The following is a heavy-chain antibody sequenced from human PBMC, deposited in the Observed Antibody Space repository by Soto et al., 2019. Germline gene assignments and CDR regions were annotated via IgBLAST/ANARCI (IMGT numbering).Heavy chain of an antibody. CDR1: GYTFTSYY. CDR3: ARDRRQQLVHYYFDY. J-gene: IGHJ4*02. D-gene: IGHD6-13*01. V-gene: IGHV1-46*03. CDR2: INPSGGST. Sequence: ASVKVSCKASGYTFTSYYMHWVRQAPGQGLEWMGIINPSGGSTSYAQKFQGRVTMTRDTSTSTVYMELSSLRSEDTAVYYCARDRRQQLVHYYFDYWGQGTLVPVSS.